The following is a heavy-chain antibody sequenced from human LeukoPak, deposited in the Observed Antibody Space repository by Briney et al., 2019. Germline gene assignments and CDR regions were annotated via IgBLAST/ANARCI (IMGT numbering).Heavy chain of an antibody. D-gene: IGHD4-11*01. CDR3: ARLFNDYSNYVRRKSPMSYYYYYMDV. Sequence: PSETLSLTCAVYGGSFSGHYWSWIRQPPGKGLEWIGEINHSGSTNYNPSLKSRVTISVDTSKNQFSLKLSSVTAADTAVYYCARLFNDYSNYVRRKSPMSYYYYYMDVWGKGTTVTVSS. V-gene: IGHV4-34*01. CDR1: GGSFSGHY. J-gene: IGHJ6*03. CDR2: INHSGST.